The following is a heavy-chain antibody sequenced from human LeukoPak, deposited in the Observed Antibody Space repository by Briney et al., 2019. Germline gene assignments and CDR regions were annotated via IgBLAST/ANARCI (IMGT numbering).Heavy chain of an antibody. CDR1: GGSISSYY. D-gene: IGHD3-22*01. CDR2: IYYSGST. CDR3: ARNGAHYYDSSGYFYYYYGMDV. J-gene: IGHJ6*02. V-gene: IGHV4-59*01. Sequence: SETLSLTCTVSGGSISSYYWRWIRQPPGKGLEWVGYIYYSGSTNYNPSLKSRVNISVDTSKNQFSLKLSSVTAADTAVYYCARNGAHYYDSSGYFYYYYGMDVWGQGTTVTVSS.